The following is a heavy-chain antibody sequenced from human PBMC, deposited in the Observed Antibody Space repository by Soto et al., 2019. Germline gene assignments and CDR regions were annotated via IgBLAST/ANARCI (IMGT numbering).Heavy chain of an antibody. D-gene: IGHD6-13*01. CDR3: ARVLGPAAGTDY. CDR2: INHSGST. J-gene: IGHJ4*02. Sequence: SETLSLTCAVYGGSFSGYYWSWIRQPPGKGLEWIGEINHSGSTNYNPSLKSRVTISVDTSKNQFSLKLSSVTAADTAVYYCARVLGPAAGTDYWGQGTLVTVSS. CDR1: GGSFSGYY. V-gene: IGHV4-34*01.